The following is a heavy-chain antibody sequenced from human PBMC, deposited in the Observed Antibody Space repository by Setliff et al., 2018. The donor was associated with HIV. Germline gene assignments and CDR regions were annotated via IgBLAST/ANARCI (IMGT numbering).Heavy chain of an antibody. CDR2: ISAGGGST. V-gene: IGHV3-21*01. Sequence: PGGSLRLSCAASGFTFSSYSMNWVRQAPGKGLEWVSTISAGGGSTYYADSVKGRFTISRDNAKNSLYLQMKSLRAEDTAVYYCAREDPPADFHFWSGRLADWGQGSLVTVSS. D-gene: IGHD3-3*02. CDR1: GFTFSSYS. J-gene: IGHJ4*02. CDR3: AREDPPADFHFWSGRLAD.